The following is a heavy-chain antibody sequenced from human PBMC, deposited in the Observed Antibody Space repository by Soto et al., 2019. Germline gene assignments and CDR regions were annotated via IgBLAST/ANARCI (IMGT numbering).Heavy chain of an antibody. CDR1: GFTFTDHA. CDR3: ARPPLYSNGGYLDS. V-gene: IGHV3-23*01. J-gene: IGHJ4*02. CDR2: TSNNGDRT. D-gene: IGHD6-19*01. Sequence: VGSLRLSCAVSGFTFTDHAMTWVRQAPGKGLEWVSTTSNNGDRTFYADSVKGRFTVSTDRTNNTLYLQMNSLRADDTAVYFCARPPLYSNGGYLDSWGQGTLVTVSS.